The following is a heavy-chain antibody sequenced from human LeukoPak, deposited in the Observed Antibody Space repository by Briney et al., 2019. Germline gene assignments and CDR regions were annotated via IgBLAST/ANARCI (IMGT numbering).Heavy chain of an antibody. D-gene: IGHD3-22*01. V-gene: IGHV3-7*01. CDR2: IKEGGSEK. CDR1: GFTFNNYW. CDR3: ARDLSGDYDSSEIDY. Sequence: GGSLRLSCAASGFTFNNYWMTWVRQAPGKGLEWVANIKEGGSEKYYVDSVKGRFTMSRDNAKNSMYLQMKSLRAEDTAVYYCARDLSGDYDSSEIDYWGQGTLVTVSS. J-gene: IGHJ4*02.